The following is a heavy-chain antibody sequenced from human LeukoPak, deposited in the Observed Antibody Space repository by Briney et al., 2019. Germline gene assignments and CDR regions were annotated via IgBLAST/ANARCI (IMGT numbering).Heavy chain of an antibody. V-gene: IGHV3-66*02. J-gene: IGHJ4*02. D-gene: IGHD3-10*01. CDR3: ATARDKYGSGSYCDY. CDR1: GFTFSSYA. Sequence: GGSLRLSCAASGFTFSSYAMSWVRQAPGKGLEWVSVIYSGGSTYYADSVKGRFTISRDNSKNTLYLQMNSLRAEDTAVYYCATARDKYGSGSYCDYWGQGTLVTVSS. CDR2: IYSGGST.